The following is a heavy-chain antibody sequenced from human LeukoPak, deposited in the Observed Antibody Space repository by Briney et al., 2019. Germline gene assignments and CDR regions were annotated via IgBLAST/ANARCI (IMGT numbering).Heavy chain of an antibody. CDR1: GFTFSRYS. Sequence: KPGGFLRLSCAGSGFTFSRYSMNWFRQAPGKGLERVSSISSRSTNIFYADSVKGRFTISRDNAKNSLYLQMNSLGAEDTAVYYCARDAQWLVPEGYFYYMDVWGKGTTVTVSS. D-gene: IGHD6-19*01. CDR2: ISSRSTNI. CDR3: ARDAQWLVPEGYFYYMDV. J-gene: IGHJ6*03. V-gene: IGHV3-21*01.